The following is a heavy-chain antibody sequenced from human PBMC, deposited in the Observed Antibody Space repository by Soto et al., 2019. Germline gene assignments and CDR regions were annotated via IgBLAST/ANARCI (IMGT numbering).Heavy chain of an antibody. D-gene: IGHD3-10*01. CDR3: ARRGGWFGELSFSHFDF. J-gene: IGHJ4*02. CDR2: VYFNGNT. Sequence: ETLSLTCTVSRNSIISSNYYWGWIRQPPGKGLEWIGIVYFNGNTYYNPSLKSRVTISVDTSKNQFFLKLTSLTGADTAMYYCARRGGWFGELSFSHFDFWGQGARVTVSS. CDR1: RNSIISSNYY. V-gene: IGHV4-39*01.